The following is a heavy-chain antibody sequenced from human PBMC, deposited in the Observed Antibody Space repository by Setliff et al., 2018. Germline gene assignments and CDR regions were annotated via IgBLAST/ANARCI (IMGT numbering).Heavy chain of an antibody. CDR2: IYPSDSDI. J-gene: IGHJ4*02. V-gene: IGHV5-51*01. CDR3: SRPAYSSRWYEIKGFDY. Sequence: GESLTISCNGSGYNFINYWIGWVRQMPGKGLEWMGIIYPSDSDIRYSPSFQGQVTISADKSISTAYLQWSSLKASDTAIYYCSRPAYSSRWYEIKGFDYWGQGTLVTVSS. D-gene: IGHD6-13*01. CDR1: GYNFINYW.